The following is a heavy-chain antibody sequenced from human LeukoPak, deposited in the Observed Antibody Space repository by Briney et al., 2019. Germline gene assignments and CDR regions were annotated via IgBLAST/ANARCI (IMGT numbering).Heavy chain of an antibody. D-gene: IGHD6-6*01. CDR3: ARSSYSSSSSV. CDR2: INSDGSEG. Sequence: GGSLRLSCAVSGFTFSGFWMSWSRQAPGKGLEWVASINSDGSEGYYADVVKGRFTISRDNAKNSLYLQINSLRAEDSAVYYCARSSYSSSSSVWGQGTMVTVSS. J-gene: IGHJ3*01. V-gene: IGHV3-7*03. CDR1: GFTFSGFW.